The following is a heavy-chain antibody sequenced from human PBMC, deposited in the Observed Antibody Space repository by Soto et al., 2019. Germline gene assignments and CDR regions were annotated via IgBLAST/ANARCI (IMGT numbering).Heavy chain of an antibody. D-gene: IGHD2-2*01. Sequence: EVQLVESGGGLVKPGGSLRLSCAASGFTFSSYSMNWVRQAPGKGLEWVSSISSSSSYLYYADSVKGRFTIYRDNAKNSLYLQMNSLRAEDTAVDYGARTPGFLGYCSSTSCPSGMDVCGQGTTVTVAS. CDR1: GFTFSSYS. J-gene: IGHJ6*02. V-gene: IGHV3-21*01. CDR3: ARTPGFLGYCSSTSCPSGMDV. CDR2: ISSSSSYL.